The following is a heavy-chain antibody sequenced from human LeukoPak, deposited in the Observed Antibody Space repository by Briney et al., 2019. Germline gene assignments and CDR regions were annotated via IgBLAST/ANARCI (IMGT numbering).Heavy chain of an antibody. J-gene: IGHJ4*02. CDR2: IYSGGST. Sequence: GGSLRLSCAASGFTVSSNYMSWVRQAPGRGLEWVSVIYSGGSTYYADSVKGRFTISRDSSKNTLYLQMNSLRAEDTALYYCARKTATQNFDSWGQGTLVTVSS. D-gene: IGHD2-21*02. CDR3: ARKTATQNFDS. V-gene: IGHV3-53*01. CDR1: GFTVSSNY.